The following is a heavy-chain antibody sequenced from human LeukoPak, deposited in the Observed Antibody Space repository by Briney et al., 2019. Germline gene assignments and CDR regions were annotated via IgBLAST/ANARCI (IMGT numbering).Heavy chain of an antibody. J-gene: IGHJ4*02. CDR2: ISSSSSYI. V-gene: IGHV3-21*01. D-gene: IGHD2-15*01. CDR1: GFTFSSYS. Sequence: GGSLRLSCAASGFTFSSYSMNWVRQAPGKGLEWVSSISSSSSYIYYADSVKGRFTISRDNAKNSLYLQMNSLRAEDTAVYYCAREQGYCSGGSCYPYYFDYWGQGTLVTVSS. CDR3: AREQGYCSGGSCYPYYFDY.